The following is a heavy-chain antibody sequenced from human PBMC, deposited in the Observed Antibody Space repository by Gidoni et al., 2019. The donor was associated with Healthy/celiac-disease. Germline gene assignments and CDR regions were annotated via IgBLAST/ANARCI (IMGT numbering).Heavy chain of an antibody. Sequence: QVQLVQSGAEVKKPGASVKVSCKASGYTFTGYYMHWVRQAPGQGLEWMGWINPNSGGTNYAQKFQGRVTMTRDTSISTAYMELSRLRSDDTAVYYCARSLHRNWNDPPYYYYGMDVWGQGTTVTVSS. V-gene: IGHV1-2*02. CDR2: INPNSGGT. J-gene: IGHJ6*02. CDR3: ARSLHRNWNDPPYYYYGMDV. D-gene: IGHD1-1*01. CDR1: GYTFTGYY.